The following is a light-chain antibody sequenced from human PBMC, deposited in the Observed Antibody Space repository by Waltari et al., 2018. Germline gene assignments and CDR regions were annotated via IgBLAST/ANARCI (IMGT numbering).Light chain of an antibody. V-gene: IGLV3-21*01. CDR2: YDK. J-gene: IGLJ2*01. Sequence: SYVLTQPPSVSVAPGMTARITCGGNNIASKSVHWYRQSPGQAPVLVIFYDKDRPARIPQRFSGANSWTTATLTSSRVEAGDEADYYCQVWDSSTSHVVFGAGTKLTVL. CDR1: NIASKS. CDR3: QVWDSSTSHVV.